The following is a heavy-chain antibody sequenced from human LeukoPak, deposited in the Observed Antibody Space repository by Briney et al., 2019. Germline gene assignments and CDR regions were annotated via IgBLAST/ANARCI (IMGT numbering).Heavy chain of an antibody. CDR2: IIPIFGTA. Sequence: GASVKVSFKASGGTFSSYAISWVRQAPGQGLEWMGGIIPIFGTANYAQKFQGRVTITADESTSTAYMELSSLRSEDTAVYYCARDSSGYYYRTGFDYWGQGTLVTVSS. CDR1: GGTFSSYA. CDR3: ARDSSGYYYRTGFDY. V-gene: IGHV1-69*01. D-gene: IGHD3-22*01. J-gene: IGHJ4*02.